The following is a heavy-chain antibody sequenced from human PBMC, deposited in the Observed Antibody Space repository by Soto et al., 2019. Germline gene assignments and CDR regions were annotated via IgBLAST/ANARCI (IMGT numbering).Heavy chain of an antibody. CDR2: IWYDGSNK. CDR1: GFTFSSYG. V-gene: IGHV3-33*01. D-gene: IGHD3-9*01. Sequence: GGSLRLSCAASGFTFSSYGMHWVRQAPGKGLEWVAVIWYDGSNKYYADSVKGRFTISRDNSKNTLYLQMNSLRAEDTAVYYCARGSSNYDILTGYSHYYFDYWGQGTLVTVSS. CDR3: ARGSSNYDILTGYSHYYFDY. J-gene: IGHJ4*02.